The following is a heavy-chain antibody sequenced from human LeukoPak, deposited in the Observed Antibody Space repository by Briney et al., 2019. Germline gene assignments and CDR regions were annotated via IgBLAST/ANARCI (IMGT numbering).Heavy chain of an antibody. V-gene: IGHV4-31*03. D-gene: IGHD3-3*01. CDR2: IYYSGST. Sequence: SQTLSLTCTVSGGSISSGGYYWSWIRQHPGKGLEWIGYIYYSGSTYYNPSLKSRVTISVDTSKNQFSLKLSSVTAADTAVYYCARALEDSTIFGVVITYYYYMDVWGKGTTVTVSS. J-gene: IGHJ6*03. CDR3: ARALEDSTIFGVVITYYYYMDV. CDR1: GGSISSGGYY.